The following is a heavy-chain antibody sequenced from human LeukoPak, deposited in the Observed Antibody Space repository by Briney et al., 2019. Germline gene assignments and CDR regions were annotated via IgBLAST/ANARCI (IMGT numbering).Heavy chain of an antibody. V-gene: IGHV1-18*01. CDR2: ISAYNGNT. D-gene: IGHD6-13*01. CDR1: GYTFTSYG. J-gene: IGHJ5*02. CDR3: ARAGGGWAYQTPGWEQQLPTWNWFDP. Sequence: GASVKVSCKASGYTFTSYGISWVRQAPGQGLEWMGWISAYNGNTNYAQKLQGRVTMTTDTSTSTAYMELRSLRSDDTAVYYCARAGGGWAYQTPGWEQQLPTWNWFDPWGQGTLVTASS.